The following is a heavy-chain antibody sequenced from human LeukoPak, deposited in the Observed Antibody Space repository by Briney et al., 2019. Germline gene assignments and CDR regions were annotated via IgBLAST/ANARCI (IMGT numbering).Heavy chain of an antibody. Sequence: ASVKVSCKATGYTFNDYFMHWARQAPGKGLEWMGWINPKSGFTSYAQKFQGRVTMTSDTSVSTAYMELSSLTSDDTAVYYCAREMIHITWGDYWGQGTLVTVSS. D-gene: IGHD1-14*01. CDR3: AREMIHITWGDY. J-gene: IGHJ4*02. CDR1: GYTFNDYF. CDR2: INPKSGFT. V-gene: IGHV1-2*02.